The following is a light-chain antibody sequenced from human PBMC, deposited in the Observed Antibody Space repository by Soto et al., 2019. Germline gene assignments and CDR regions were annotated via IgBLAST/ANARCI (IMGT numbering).Light chain of an antibody. Sequence: EIVLTQSPATLSLSPGERATLSCRASQSVSSYLAWYQKKPGQAPRLLIYDASNRATVIPARFSGSGSGTYFTLTITSLEPEDFAVYYCQQRSNWITFGQGTRLEIK. CDR3: QQRSNWIT. CDR2: DAS. J-gene: IGKJ5*01. V-gene: IGKV3-11*01. CDR1: QSVSSY.